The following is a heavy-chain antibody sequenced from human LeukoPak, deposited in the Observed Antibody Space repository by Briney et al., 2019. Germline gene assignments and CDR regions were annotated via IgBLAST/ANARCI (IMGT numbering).Heavy chain of an antibody. D-gene: IGHD1-20*01. CDR3: ARGIVTGTTNWFDP. CDR2: FYHSGSST. J-gene: IGHJ5*02. Sequence: SETLSLTCTVSGYSISSGYYWAWRRQPPGKGREWIGSFYHSGSSTYYSPSLKSRVTILLNTSKNQFSLKLSSVTAADTALYYCARGIVTGTTNWFDPWGQGSLVTVSS. V-gene: IGHV4-38-2*02. CDR1: GYSISSGYY.